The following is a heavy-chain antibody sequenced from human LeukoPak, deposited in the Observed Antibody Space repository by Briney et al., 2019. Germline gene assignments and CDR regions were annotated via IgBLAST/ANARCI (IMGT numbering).Heavy chain of an antibody. D-gene: IGHD3-22*01. CDR2: IYHRGST. J-gene: IGHJ4*02. V-gene: IGHV4-4*02. CDR3: AREGDSYYDSSGYYYGVDY. Sequence: SETLSLTCAVSGGSISISNWWSWVRQPPGKGLEWIGEIYHRGSTNYNPSLKSRATISVDTSKNQFSLKLSSVTAADTAVYYCAREGDSYYDSSGYYYGVDYWGQGTLVTVSS. CDR1: GGSISISNW.